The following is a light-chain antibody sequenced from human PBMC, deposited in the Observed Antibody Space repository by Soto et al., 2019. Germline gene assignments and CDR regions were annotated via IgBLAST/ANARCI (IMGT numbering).Light chain of an antibody. Sequence: DIQMTQSPSSLSASIGDRITITCRASQSISTYLNWFQQKPGKAPQLLIYGASTLHSGVPSTFSGSGYGTDFTLTISSLRPEDFATYYCQQNYSPPPTFGGGTKVEIK. CDR1: QSISTY. J-gene: IGKJ4*01. CDR3: QQNYSPPPT. V-gene: IGKV1-39*01. CDR2: GAS.